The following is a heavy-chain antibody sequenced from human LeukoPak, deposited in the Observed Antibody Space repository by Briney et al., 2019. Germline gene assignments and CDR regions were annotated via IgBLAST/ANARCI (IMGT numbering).Heavy chain of an antibody. CDR3: AKGKGVTYYYDSSGYLDYYFDY. D-gene: IGHD3-22*01. V-gene: IGHV1-18*01. Sequence: ASVKVSCKASGYTFTSYGISWVRQAPGQGLEWMGWISAYNGNTNYAQKLQGRVTMTTDTSTSTAYMELRSLRSDDTAVYYCAKGKGVTYYYDSSGYLDYYFDYWGQGTLVTVSS. CDR2: ISAYNGNT. J-gene: IGHJ4*02. CDR1: GYTFTSYG.